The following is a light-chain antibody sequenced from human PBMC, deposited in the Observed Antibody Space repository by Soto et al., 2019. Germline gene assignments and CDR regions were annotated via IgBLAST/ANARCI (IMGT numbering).Light chain of an antibody. Sequence: EIGLTQSPGTLSLSPGERATLSCRASQSVSNSYLAWYQQKPGQAPKLLIYGASSRATGVPDRFSGSGSGTDFTLTISRLEPEDFAVYYCHQYGSSPGTFGQGTKVEIK. J-gene: IGKJ1*01. V-gene: IGKV3-20*01. CDR3: HQYGSSPGT. CDR1: QSVSNSY. CDR2: GAS.